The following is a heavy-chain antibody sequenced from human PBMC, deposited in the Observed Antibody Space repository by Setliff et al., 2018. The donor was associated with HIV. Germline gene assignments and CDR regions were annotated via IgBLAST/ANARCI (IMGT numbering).Heavy chain of an antibody. D-gene: IGHD2-2*01. J-gene: IGHJ4*02. V-gene: IGHV4-34*01. CDR1: GGSFSGYY. Sequence: SETLSLTCAVYGGSFSGYYWSWIRQAPGKGLEWIGEIDHSGSTNYNPSLKSRVTISVDTSKNHFSLRLTSVTAADTAPYYCAKYGPNCRSITCDEGYYFDSWGQGALVTAPQ. CDR3: AKYGPNCRSITCDEGYYFDS. CDR2: IDHSGST.